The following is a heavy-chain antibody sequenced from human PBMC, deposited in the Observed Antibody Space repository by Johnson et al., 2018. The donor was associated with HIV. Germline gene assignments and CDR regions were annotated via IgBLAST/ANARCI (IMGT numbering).Heavy chain of an antibody. J-gene: IGHJ3*02. Sequence: VQLVESGGGLVQPGGSLRLSCAASGFTFSNYWMSWVHQAPGKGLEWVANIKQDGSEKYYVDSVKGRFTISRDNAKNSLYLQMNSLRAEDTAVYYCVCLRVSLSAFDIWGQGTMVTVSS. CDR1: GFTFSNYW. CDR3: VCLRVSLSAFDI. V-gene: IGHV3-7*01. CDR2: IKQDGSEK. D-gene: IGHD2-21*01.